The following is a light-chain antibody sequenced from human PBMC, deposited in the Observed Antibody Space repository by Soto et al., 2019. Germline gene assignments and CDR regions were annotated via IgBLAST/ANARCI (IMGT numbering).Light chain of an antibody. CDR2: GVS. J-gene: IGLJ2*01. Sequence: QSALTQPASVSASPGQSITISCTGTSSDIGTYNYVSWYQQHPGKAPKLMIYGVSNRPSGVSNRFSGSKSGNTASLTISGLQAEDEADYYCSSSTPSSTLVFGGGTKLTVL. CDR1: SSDIGTYNY. V-gene: IGLV2-14*01. CDR3: SSSTPSSTLV.